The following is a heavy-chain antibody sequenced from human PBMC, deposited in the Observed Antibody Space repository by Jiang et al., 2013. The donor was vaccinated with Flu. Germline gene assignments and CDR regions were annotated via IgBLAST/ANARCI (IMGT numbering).Heavy chain of an antibody. Sequence: GLLKPSETLSLTCAVYGGSFSGYYWSWIRQPPGKGLEWIGEINHSGSTNYNPSLKSRVTISVDTSKNQFSLKLSSVTAADTAVYYCARQDYGDYHGMDVWGQGTTVTVSS. CDR3: ARQDYGDYHGMDV. D-gene: IGHD4-17*01. CDR1: GGSFSGYY. CDR2: INHSGST. V-gene: IGHV4-34*01. J-gene: IGHJ6*02.